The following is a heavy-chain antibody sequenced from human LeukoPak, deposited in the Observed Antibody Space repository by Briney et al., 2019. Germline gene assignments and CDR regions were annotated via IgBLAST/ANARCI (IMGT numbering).Heavy chain of an antibody. D-gene: IGHD1-26*01. V-gene: IGHV3-30*02. J-gene: IGHJ1*01. CDR1: GLTFSSYG. Sequence: GGSLRLSCAASGLTFSSYGMHWFRQAPGKGLEWVAFIRYDGSNQYYADSVKGRFTISRDNSKNTLYLQMNSLRAEDTAVYYCAKDRYSGSYYKGSAEYFQHWGQGTLVTVSS. CDR2: IRYDGSNQ. CDR3: AKDRYSGSYYKGSAEYFQH.